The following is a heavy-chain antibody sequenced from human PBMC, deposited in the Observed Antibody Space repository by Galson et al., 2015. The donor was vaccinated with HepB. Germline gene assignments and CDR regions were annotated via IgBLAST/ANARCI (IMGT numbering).Heavy chain of an antibody. Sequence: SLRLSCAASGFTVSSNYMSWVRQAPGKGLEWVSVIYSGGSTYYADSVKGRFTISRDNSKNTLYLQMNSLRAEDTAVYYCARALGGYCSSTSCTGFWFDPWGQGTLVTVSS. CDR2: IYSGGST. CDR3: ARALGGYCSSTSCTGFWFDP. D-gene: IGHD2-2*01. J-gene: IGHJ5*02. V-gene: IGHV3-66*02. CDR1: GFTVSSNY.